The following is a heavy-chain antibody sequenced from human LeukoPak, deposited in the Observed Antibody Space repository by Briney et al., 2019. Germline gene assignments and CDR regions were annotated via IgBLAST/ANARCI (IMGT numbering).Heavy chain of an antibody. CDR3: VRDPRDTYGTNWFDP. J-gene: IGHJ5*02. V-gene: IGHV3-23*01. CDR2: IIANGGAT. Sequence: GGSLRLSWVGSGFTSGNYSMSWVSQAPGKGLQWVSQIIANGGATWYTSSARDRFTISTDNSKNTVYLQMSRLTTDDTPTYYSVRDPRDTYGTNWFDPWGQGTFLRVSS. CDR1: GFTSGNYS. D-gene: IGHD1-1*01.